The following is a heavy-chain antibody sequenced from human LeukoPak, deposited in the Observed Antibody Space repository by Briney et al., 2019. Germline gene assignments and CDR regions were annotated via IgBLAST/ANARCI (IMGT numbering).Heavy chain of an antibody. Sequence: SETLSLTCTVSGGSISSSNYYWGWIRQPPGKGLEWIGEINHSGSTNYNPSLKSRVTISVDTSKNQFSLKLSSVTAADTAVYYCARLNDYGDYWGQGTLVTVSS. CDR3: ARLNDYGDY. V-gene: IGHV4-39*07. J-gene: IGHJ4*02. CDR1: GGSISSSNYY. CDR2: INHSGST.